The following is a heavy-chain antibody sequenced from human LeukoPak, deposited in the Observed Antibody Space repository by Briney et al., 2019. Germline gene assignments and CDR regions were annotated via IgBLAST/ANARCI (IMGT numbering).Heavy chain of an antibody. V-gene: IGHV4-39*01. J-gene: IGHJ4*02. CDR2: IYYSGST. CDR3: ARGLLDYVWGSYRSQRYYFDY. D-gene: IGHD3-16*02. Sequence: SETLSLTCTVSGGSISSSSYYWGWIRQPPGKGLEWIGSIYYSGSTYYNPSLKSRVTISVDTSKNQFSLKLSSVTAADTAVYYCARGLLDYVWGSYRSQRYYFDYWGQGTLVTVSS. CDR1: GGSISSSSYY.